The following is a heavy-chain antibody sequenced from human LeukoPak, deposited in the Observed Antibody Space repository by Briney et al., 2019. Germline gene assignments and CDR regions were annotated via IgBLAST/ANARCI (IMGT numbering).Heavy chain of an antibody. CDR2: ISGSGGTT. J-gene: IGHJ6*02. Sequence: PGGSLRLSCAASGFTFSSYAMTWVRQAPGKGLEWVSAISGSGGTTYYADSVKGRFIISRGNSENTLFLQMNSLRAEDTAVYYCAKKVGGVYVMDVWGQGTTVTVSS. CDR1: GFTFSSYA. D-gene: IGHD3-16*01. V-gene: IGHV3-23*01. CDR3: AKKVGGVYVMDV.